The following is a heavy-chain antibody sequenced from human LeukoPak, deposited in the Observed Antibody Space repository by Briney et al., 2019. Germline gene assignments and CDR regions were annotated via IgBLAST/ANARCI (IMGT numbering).Heavy chain of an antibody. J-gene: IGHJ4*02. CDR1: GFTFSTYS. V-gene: IGHV3-30*04. Sequence: GGSLRLSCADSGFTFSTYSMHWVRQAPGKGLEWLAFISSDGSNKYNADSVKGRFTISRDNYKNTLYLQMNSLRSEDTAVYYCRAVAGVFDYWGQGALVTVSS. D-gene: IGHD6-19*01. CDR3: RAVAGVFDY. CDR2: ISSDGSNK.